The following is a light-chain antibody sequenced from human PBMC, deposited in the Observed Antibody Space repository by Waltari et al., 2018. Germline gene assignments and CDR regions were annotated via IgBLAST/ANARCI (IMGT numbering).Light chain of an antibody. J-gene: IGLJ1*01. CDR2: RSD. V-gene: IGLV1-44*01. Sequence: QSVLTQPPSASGTPGQRVTISCSGSASNIGGNLVNWYQQLPGKAPKLLIYRSDLRPSGVPDRSSGSKSGTSASLTISGLQAEDEADYYCCSYAGSGTYIFGTGTKVTVL. CDR3: CSYAGSGTYI. CDR1: ASNIGGNL.